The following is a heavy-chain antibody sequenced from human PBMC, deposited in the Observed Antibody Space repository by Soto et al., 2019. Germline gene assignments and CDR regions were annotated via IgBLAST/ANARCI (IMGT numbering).Heavy chain of an antibody. CDR3: ARVDYSDRGYFDY. Sequence: CAASGFTFSPYTLGWVRQAPGKGLESLSFITNSNTYIYYADSVKGRFTISRDDAGNSLYLQMNSLRAEDTAIYYCARVDYSDRGYFDYWGQGALVTVSS. D-gene: IGHD3-22*01. CDR1: GFTFSPYT. CDR2: ITNSNTYI. V-gene: IGHV3-21*01. J-gene: IGHJ4*02.